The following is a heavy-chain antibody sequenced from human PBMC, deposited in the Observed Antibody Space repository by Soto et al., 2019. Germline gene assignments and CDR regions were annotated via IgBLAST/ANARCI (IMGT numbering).Heavy chain of an antibody. Sequence: SETLSLTCSVSGVTMSYGGYSWSWIRQSPGKGLEWIGYIYHSGSTYYNPSLKSRVTISVDRSKNQFSLKLSSVTAADTAVYYCARDSAYGYFDYWGQGTLVTVSS. D-gene: IGHD3-10*01. V-gene: IGHV4-30-2*06. CDR1: GVTMSYGGYS. CDR2: IYHSGST. J-gene: IGHJ4*02. CDR3: ARDSAYGYFDY.